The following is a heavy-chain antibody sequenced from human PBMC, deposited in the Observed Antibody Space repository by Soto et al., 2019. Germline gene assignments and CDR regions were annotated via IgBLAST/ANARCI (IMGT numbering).Heavy chain of an antibody. V-gene: IGHV4-30-2*06. CDR3: VRGGGNDPFEY. CDR2: ITHLENT. Sequence: QLRLQESGSGVVKTSESLSLTCTVFGASISYGGYSWSWIRQSPGRGLEWIGHITHLENTYFNPSFKSRASMSIDRTKNHVSLKVTSMTAADKGRYFCVRGGGNDPFEYWGQGILVTVSS. J-gene: IGHJ4*02. CDR1: GASISYGGYS. D-gene: IGHD5-12*01.